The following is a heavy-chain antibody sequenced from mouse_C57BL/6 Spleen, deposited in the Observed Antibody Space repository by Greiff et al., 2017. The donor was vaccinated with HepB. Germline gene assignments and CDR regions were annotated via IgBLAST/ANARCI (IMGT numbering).Heavy chain of an antibody. CDR3: ARKGGLDYGSSPDY. Sequence: QVQLQQSGAELVRPGTSVKMSCKASGYTFTNYWIGWAKQRPGHGLEWIGDIYPGGGYTNYNEKFKGKATLTADKSSSTAYMQFSSLTSEDSDIYYCARKGGLDYGSSPDYWGQGTTLTVSS. D-gene: IGHD1-1*01. J-gene: IGHJ2*01. CDR2: IYPGGGYT. CDR1: GYTFTNYW. V-gene: IGHV1-63*01.